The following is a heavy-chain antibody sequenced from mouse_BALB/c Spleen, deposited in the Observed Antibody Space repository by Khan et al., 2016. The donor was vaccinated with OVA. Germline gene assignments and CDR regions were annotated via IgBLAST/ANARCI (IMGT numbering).Heavy chain of an antibody. CDR3: ARGNYYGYAMDY. CDR1: GYSITSNYA. D-gene: IGHD1-1*01. V-gene: IGHV3-2*02. Sequence: EVQLQESGPGLVKPSQSLSLTCTVTGYSITSNYAWNWIRQFPGNKLEWMGYISYSGTTSYNPSLKSRISITRDTSKNQFFLQLNSVTTEDTATYLCARGNYYGYAMDYWGQGTSVTVSS. CDR2: ISYSGTT. J-gene: IGHJ4*01.